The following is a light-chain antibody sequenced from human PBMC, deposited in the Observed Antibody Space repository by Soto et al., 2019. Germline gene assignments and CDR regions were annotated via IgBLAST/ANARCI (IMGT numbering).Light chain of an antibody. CDR1: QYIDTY. CDR3: QQYYSYPALT. CDR2: TAS. Sequence: AIRCTQDPSSFSASAGDRFTITCLAIQYIDTYLAWYQQKPGKAPKLLIFTASTLESGVPSRFSGSGSGTDFTLTISSLQSEDFATYYCQQYYSYPALTFGGVTKVEIK. V-gene: IGKV1-8*01. J-gene: IGKJ4*01.